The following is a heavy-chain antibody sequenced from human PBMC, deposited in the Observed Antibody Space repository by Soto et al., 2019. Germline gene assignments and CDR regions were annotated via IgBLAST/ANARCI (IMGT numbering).Heavy chain of an antibody. CDR2: IYHSGST. J-gene: IGHJ4*02. Sequence: PSETLSLTCAVSGYSISSGYYRGWIRQPPGKGLEWIGSIYHSGSTYYNPSLKSRVTISVDTSKNQFSLKLSSVTAADTAVYYCAGRPWNIGYMIVVVMYFDYWGQGTLVTVSS. CDR3: AGRPWNIGYMIVVVMYFDY. D-gene: IGHD3-22*01. V-gene: IGHV4-38-2*01. CDR1: GYSISSGYY.